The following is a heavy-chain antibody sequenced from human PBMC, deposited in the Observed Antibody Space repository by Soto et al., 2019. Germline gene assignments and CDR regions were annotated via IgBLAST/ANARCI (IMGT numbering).Heavy chain of an antibody. D-gene: IGHD6-13*01. V-gene: IGHV3-53*04. J-gene: IGHJ4*02. CDR3: ARELVSSWLSFDY. Sequence: EVQLVESGGGLVQPGGSLRLSCAASGFTVSSNYMSWVRQAPGKGLEWVSVIYSGGSTYYADAVKGRFTISRHNSKNTLYLQLNSLRAEDTAVYYCARELVSSWLSFDYWGQGTLVTLSS. CDR2: IYSGGST. CDR1: GFTVSSNY.